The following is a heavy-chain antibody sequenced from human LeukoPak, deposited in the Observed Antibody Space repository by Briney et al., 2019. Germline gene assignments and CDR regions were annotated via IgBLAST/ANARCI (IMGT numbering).Heavy chain of an antibody. CDR3: ARDGRYCSIPGGCAFDI. J-gene: IGHJ3*02. CDR1: GYTFTGYY. D-gene: IGHD2-2*01. CDR2: INPNSGAT. V-gene: IGHV1-2*02. Sequence: ASVKVSCKASGYTFTGYYLHWVRQAPGQGLEWMGWINPNSGATNYAQKFQGRVTMTRDTSISTAYMELSRLRSDDTAVYYCARDGRYCSIPGGCAFDIWGQGTMVTVSS.